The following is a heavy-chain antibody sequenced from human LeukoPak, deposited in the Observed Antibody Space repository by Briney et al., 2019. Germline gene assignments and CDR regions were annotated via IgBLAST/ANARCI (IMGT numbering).Heavy chain of an antibody. V-gene: IGHV1-18*01. CDR1: GYTFPSYG. CDR3: ARDNNHYYHY. D-gene: IGHD1-14*01. CDR2: ISPYNGNT. J-gene: IGHJ4*02. Sequence: SVQVSFKASGYTFPSYGISWVRQAPGQGLAWMGWISPYNGNTNYLQKLQDRVTMTTDTSTRTAYIEPKSLRSDGTAVYYCARDNNHYYHYWGQGTLVTVSS.